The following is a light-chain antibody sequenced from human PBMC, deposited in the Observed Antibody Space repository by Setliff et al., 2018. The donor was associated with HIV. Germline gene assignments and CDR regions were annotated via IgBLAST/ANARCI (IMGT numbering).Light chain of an antibody. CDR2: DVS. Sequence: QSALTQPRSVSGSPGQSVTISCTGTSSDVGAYNYVSWYRQHPGKAPKLMIYDVSNRPSGVPDRFSGSKSGITASLTISGLQAEDEADYYCCSYAGTYTSYWIFGGGTKGTVL. J-gene: IGLJ3*02. CDR1: SSDVGAYNY. V-gene: IGLV2-11*01. CDR3: CSYAGTYTSYWI.